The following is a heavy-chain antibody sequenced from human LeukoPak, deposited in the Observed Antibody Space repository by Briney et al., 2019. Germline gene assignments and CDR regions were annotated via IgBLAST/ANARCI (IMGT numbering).Heavy chain of an antibody. D-gene: IGHD4-17*01. V-gene: IGHV3-23*01. Sequence: PGGSLRLSCAASGFTLRSHAMSWVRQAPGKGLEWVSGISGSGGSTYYVDSVKVRFTISRDNSKNTLYLQMSSLRADDTAVYYCAKQMSTVTFTPFDYWGQGTLVTVSS. CDR1: GFTLRSHA. J-gene: IGHJ4*02. CDR2: ISGSGGST. CDR3: AKQMSTVTFTPFDY.